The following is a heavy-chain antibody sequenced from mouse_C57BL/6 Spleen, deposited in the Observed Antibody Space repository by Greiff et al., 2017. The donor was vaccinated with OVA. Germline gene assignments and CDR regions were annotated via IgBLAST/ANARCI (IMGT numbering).Heavy chain of an antibody. CDR3: ARSYYGNEGVYAY. J-gene: IGHJ3*01. D-gene: IGHD2-10*01. CDR2: IHPNSGST. V-gene: IGHV1-64*01. CDR1: GYTFTSYW. Sequence: VQLQQPGAELVKPGASVKLSCKASGYTFTSYWMHWVKQRPGQGLEWIGMIHPNSGSTNYNEKFKSKATLTVDKSSSTAYMQLSSLTSEDSAVYYCARSYYGNEGVYAYWGQGTLVTVSA.